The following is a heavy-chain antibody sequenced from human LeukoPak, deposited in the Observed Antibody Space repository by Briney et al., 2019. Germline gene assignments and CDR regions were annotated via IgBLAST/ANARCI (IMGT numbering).Heavy chain of an antibody. Sequence: PGGTLRLSCAASGFTFSNSVMTWVRQAPGKGMEWVSSINYSGGRTFYADSVKGRFTISRDDSQNTLYLQMNSLRAEDTAVYYCAKDGILTGIDAFDIWGQGTMVTVSS. V-gene: IGHV3-23*01. D-gene: IGHD3-9*01. CDR2: INYSGGRT. J-gene: IGHJ3*02. CDR3: AKDGILTGIDAFDI. CDR1: GFTFSNSV.